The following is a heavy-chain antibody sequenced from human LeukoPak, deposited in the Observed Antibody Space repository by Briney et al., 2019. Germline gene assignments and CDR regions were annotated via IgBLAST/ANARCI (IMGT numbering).Heavy chain of an antibody. V-gene: IGHV3-21*01. J-gene: IGHJ5*02. CDR2: ISSSSSYI. CDR3: ARGYYYGSGSYSGGWFAP. D-gene: IGHD3-10*01. CDR1: GFTFSSYS. Sequence: GGSLRLSCAASGFTFSSYSMNWVRQAPGKGLEWVSSISSSSSYIYYADSVKGRFTISRDNAKNTLYLQMNSLRAEDTAVYYCARGYYYGSGSYSGGWFAPWGQGTLVTVSS.